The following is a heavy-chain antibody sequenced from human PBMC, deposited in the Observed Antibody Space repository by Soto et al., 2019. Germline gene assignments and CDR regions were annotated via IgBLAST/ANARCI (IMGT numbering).Heavy chain of an antibody. V-gene: IGHV1-69*12. CDR1: GGTFSSYA. CDR3: ASSRKDYYYYGMDV. J-gene: IGHJ6*02. Sequence: QVQLVQSGAEVKKPGSSVKVSCKASGGTFSSYAISWVRQAPGQGLEWMGGIIPIFGTPNYAQKFQGRATITADESTSTASMALSSLRSEDTAVYYCASSRKDYYYYGMDVWGQGTTVTVSS. D-gene: IGHD6-13*01. CDR2: IIPIFGTP.